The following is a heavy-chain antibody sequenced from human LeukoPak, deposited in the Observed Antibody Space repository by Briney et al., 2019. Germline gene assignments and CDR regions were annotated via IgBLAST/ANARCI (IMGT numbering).Heavy chain of an antibody. V-gene: IGHV3-74*01. CDR1: GFSYTDHL. D-gene: IGHD2/OR15-2a*01. CDR2: INPDGLII. CDR3: AKDLSWNIAHR. J-gene: IGHJ5*02. Sequence: TLSCVGCGFSYTDHLMLWFRQAAGKGPVWVSRINPDGLIIDYADSVKRRFSIYRDNANHLRYLQMNGLRADDTAVYYCAKDLSWNIAHRWGQGIVVTVSS.